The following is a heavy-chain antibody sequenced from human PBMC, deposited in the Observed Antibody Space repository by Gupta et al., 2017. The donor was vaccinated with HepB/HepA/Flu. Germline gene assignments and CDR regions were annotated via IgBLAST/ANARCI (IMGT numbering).Heavy chain of an antibody. CDR2: ISYDGSNK. V-gene: IGHV3-30*18. J-gene: IGHJ6*02. D-gene: IGHD4-17*01. CDR3: AKGRSQYGDYGMDV. Sequence: QVQLVESGGGVVQPGRSLRVSCAASRFPFSSYGIHWVRQAPGKGLEWVAVISYDGSNKYYADSVKGRFTISRDNSKNTLYLQMNSLRAEDTAIYYCAKGRSQYGDYGMDVWGQGTTVTVSS. CDR1: RFPFSSYG.